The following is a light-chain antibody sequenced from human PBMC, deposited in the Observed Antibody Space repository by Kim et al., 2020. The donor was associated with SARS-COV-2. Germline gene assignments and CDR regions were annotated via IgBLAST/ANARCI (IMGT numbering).Light chain of an antibody. CDR1: QSVNSNY. J-gene: IGKJ4*01. CDR2: GAS. V-gene: IGKV3-20*01. CDR3: QQYGSPPLT. Sequence: EIVLTQSPGTLSLSPGERATLSCRASQSVNSNYLTWYQQRPAQAPRLLIYGASTRATGIPDRFSGSGHGTDFTLTISRLEPEDFAVYYSQQYGSPPLTFGGGTKLEI.